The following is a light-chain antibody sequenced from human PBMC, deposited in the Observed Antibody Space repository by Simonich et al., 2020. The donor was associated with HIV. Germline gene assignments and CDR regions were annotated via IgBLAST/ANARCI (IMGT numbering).Light chain of an antibody. CDR3: QSYDSSNQV. CDR1: SGSIVNNY. CDR2: EDN. V-gene: IGLV6-57*03. Sequence: NFMLTQPHSVSESPGKTVTISCTRSSGSIVNNYVQWYQQRPGSAPTTVIYEDNQRPSGVPDRFSGSIDSSSNSASLTISGLKTEDEANYYCQSYDSSNQVFGGGTQLTVL. J-gene: IGLJ7*01.